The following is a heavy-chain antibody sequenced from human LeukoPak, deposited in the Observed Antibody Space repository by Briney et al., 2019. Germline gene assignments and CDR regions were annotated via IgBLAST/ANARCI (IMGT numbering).Heavy chain of an antibody. D-gene: IGHD5-12*01. J-gene: IGHJ4*02. CDR1: GFTFSSYA. V-gene: IGHV3-23*01. Sequence: GGSLRLSCSASGFTFSSYAMSWVRQAPGKGLEWVSANSGSGGSTYYADSVKGRVTISRDNSKNTLDLQMNIWRAEDAAVCDCAMIVATYLDYWGQGNLVTASS. CDR3: AMIVATYLDY. CDR2: NSGSGGST.